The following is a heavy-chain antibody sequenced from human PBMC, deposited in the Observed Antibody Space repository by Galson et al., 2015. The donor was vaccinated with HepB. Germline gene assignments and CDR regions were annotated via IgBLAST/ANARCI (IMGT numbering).Heavy chain of an antibody. Sequence: SVKVSCKASGYTFTSYYMHWVRQAPGQGLEWMGWINPNSGGTNYAQKFQGRVTMTRDTSISTAYMELSRLRSDDTAVYYCARERPLGYCSSTSCQGSYWGQGTLVTVSS. D-gene: IGHD2-2*01. CDR1: GYTFTSYY. CDR3: ARERPLGYCSSTSCQGSY. CDR2: INPNSGGT. V-gene: IGHV1-2*02. J-gene: IGHJ4*02.